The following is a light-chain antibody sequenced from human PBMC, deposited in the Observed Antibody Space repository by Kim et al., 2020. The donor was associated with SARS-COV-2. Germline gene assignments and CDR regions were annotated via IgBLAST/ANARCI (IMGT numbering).Light chain of an antibody. Sequence: GQRVTISCSGSSSNIGSNTVSWYQQLPGTAPKLLIYSNKQRPSGVPDRFSGSKSGTSASLAISGLQSEDEADYYCAAWDDSLNGLVFGGGTQLTVL. CDR1: SSNIGSNT. J-gene: IGLJ2*01. V-gene: IGLV1-44*01. CDR2: SNK. CDR3: AAWDDSLNGLV.